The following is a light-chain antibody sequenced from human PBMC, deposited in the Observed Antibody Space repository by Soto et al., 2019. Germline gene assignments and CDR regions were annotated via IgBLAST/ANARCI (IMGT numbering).Light chain of an antibody. V-gene: IGKV1-5*01. J-gene: IGKJ3*01. CDR2: DAS. CDR3: QQYSNDPFT. CDR1: RSITNW. Sequence: DIQMTQSPSTLSASVGDRVTLTCRASRSITNWLAWFQQKPGKAPKLLIYDASNLESGVPSRFSGSGSGTEFTLSISSLQPDDFGTYDCQQYSNDPFTFGPGTIVDLK.